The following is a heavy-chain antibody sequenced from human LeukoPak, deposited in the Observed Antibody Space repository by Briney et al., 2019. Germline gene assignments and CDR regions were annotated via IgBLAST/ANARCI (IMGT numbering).Heavy chain of an antibody. J-gene: IGHJ4*02. D-gene: IGHD3-10*01. Sequence: PGGSLRLSCAASGFTFSSYAMHWVRQAPGKGLEWVAIISYDGSNTYYADSVKGRFTISRDNSKNTLYLQMNSLRAEDTAVYYCANENYYGSGSYADHWGQGTLVTVSS. V-gene: IGHV3-30*18. CDR2: ISYDGSNT. CDR1: GFTFSSYA. CDR3: ANENYYGSGSYADH.